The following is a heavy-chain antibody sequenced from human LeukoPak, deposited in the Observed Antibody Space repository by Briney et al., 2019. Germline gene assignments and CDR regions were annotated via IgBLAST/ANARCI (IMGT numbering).Heavy chain of an antibody. CDR1: GGSISSSSYY. D-gene: IGHD1-1*01. J-gene: IGHJ6*03. CDR3: ARVSWFPGTSYYYMDV. V-gene: IGHV4-39*07. Sequence: SETLSLTCTVSGGSISSSSYYWSWIRQPPGKGLEWIGEINHSGSTNYNPSLKSRVAISVDTSKNQFSLKLSSVTAADTAVYYCARVSWFPGTSYYYMDVWGKGTTVTVSS. CDR2: INHSGST.